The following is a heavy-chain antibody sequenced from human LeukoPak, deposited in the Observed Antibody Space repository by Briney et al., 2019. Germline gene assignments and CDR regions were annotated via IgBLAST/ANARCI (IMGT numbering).Heavy chain of an antibody. J-gene: IGHJ4*02. CDR3: ASQFPDIVVVVTAPPDFDF. Sequence: PGGSLRVSCAASGFPLSSYAMTWVRQAPGKRLEWVSAISGGGSSTFYADSVKGRFTISRDNSKNTLYLQMNSLRAEDTAVYYCASQFPDIVVVVTAPPDFDFWGQGTLVTVSS. CDR2: ISGGGSST. CDR1: GFPLSSYA. V-gene: IGHV3-23*01. D-gene: IGHD2-15*01.